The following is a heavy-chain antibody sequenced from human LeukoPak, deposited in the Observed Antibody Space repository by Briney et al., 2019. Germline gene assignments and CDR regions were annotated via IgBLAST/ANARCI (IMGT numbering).Heavy chain of an antibody. CDR3: GREVTIFGVGSNWFDP. J-gene: IGHJ5*02. CDR1: GGSISSYY. V-gene: IGHV4-4*07. D-gene: IGHD3-3*01. CDR2: IYTSGST. Sequence: SETLSLTCTVSGGSISSYYWSWIRQPAGKGLEWIGRIYTSGSTNYNPSLKSRVTMSVDTSKNQFSLKLSSVTAADTAVYYCGREVTIFGVGSNWFDPWGQGTLVTVSS.